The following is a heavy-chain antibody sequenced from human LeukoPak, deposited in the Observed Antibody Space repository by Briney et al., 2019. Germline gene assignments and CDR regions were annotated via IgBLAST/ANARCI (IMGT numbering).Heavy chain of an antibody. D-gene: IGHD4-11*01. CDR3: ARNDYSNYVAFDY. CDR2: IYYSGST. CDR1: GGSISSGDYY. V-gene: IGHV4-30-4*08. J-gene: IGHJ4*02. Sequence: SETLSLTCTVSGGSISSGDYYWSWIRQPPGKGLEWIGYIYYSGSTYYNPSLKGRVTISVDTPKNQFSLKLSSVTAADTAVYYCARNDYSNYVAFDYWGQGTLVTVSS.